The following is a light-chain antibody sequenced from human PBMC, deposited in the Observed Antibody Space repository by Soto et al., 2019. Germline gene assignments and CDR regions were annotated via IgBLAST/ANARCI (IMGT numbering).Light chain of an antibody. V-gene: IGKV3-20*01. Sequence: EIVLTQSPGTLSLSPGERATLSCRDSQSVSSTFLAWYQQKPGQAPRLLIYDASSRATGIPDRFSGSGSGTDFSLIISRLEPEDFAVYYCQQYSSSPPTLTFGAGTKVEIK. CDR1: QSVSSTF. CDR2: DAS. J-gene: IGKJ4*01. CDR3: QQYSSSPPTLT.